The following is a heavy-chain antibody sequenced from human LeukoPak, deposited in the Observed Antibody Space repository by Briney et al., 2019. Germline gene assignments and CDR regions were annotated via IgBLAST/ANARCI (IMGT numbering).Heavy chain of an antibody. CDR2: ISGSGGST. CDR1: GFTFSSYA. V-gene: IGHV3-23*01. CDR3: AKDLGVSSGWEIDY. Sequence: GGSLRLSCAASGFTFSSYAMSWVRQAPGKGLEWVSAISGSGGSTYYADSVKGRFTISRDNSKNTLYLQMNSLRAEDTAVYYCAKDLGVSSGWEIDYWGQGTLVTVSS. J-gene: IGHJ4*02. D-gene: IGHD6-19*01.